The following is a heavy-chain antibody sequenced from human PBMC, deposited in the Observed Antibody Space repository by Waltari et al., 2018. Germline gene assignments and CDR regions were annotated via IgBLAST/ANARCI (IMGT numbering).Heavy chain of an antibody. D-gene: IGHD3-10*01. J-gene: IGHJ4*02. CDR3: ARDRGYFDY. CDR2: IKEDGGEK. Sequence: EVQLVESGGGLVQPGGSLRLSCAASGLTCSKFWMSWVRKAPGKGLEWRASIKEDGGEKYYVDSLKGRIIISRDNAKNSLYLQMNSLRVEDTAVYYCARDRGYFDYWGLGTLVTVSS. V-gene: IGHV3-7*01. CDR1: GLTCSKFW.